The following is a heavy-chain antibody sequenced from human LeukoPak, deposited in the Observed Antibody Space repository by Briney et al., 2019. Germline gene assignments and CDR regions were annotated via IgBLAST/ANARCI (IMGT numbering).Heavy chain of an antibody. CDR3: ARIYCTNGVCRRLFDY. V-gene: IGHV1-18*01. CDR1: GYTFTSYG. CDR2: ISAYNGNT. D-gene: IGHD2-8*01. Sequence: ASVKVSCKASGYTFTSYGISWVRQAPGQGLEWMGWISAYNGNTNYAQKLQGRVTMTTDTSMSTAYRELRSLRSDDTAVYYCARIYCTNGVCRRLFDYWGQGTLVTVSS. J-gene: IGHJ4*02.